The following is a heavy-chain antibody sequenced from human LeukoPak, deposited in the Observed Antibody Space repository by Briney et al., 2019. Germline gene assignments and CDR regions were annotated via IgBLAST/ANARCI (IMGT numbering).Heavy chain of an antibody. J-gene: IGHJ4*02. CDR1: GLTVSSNY. CDR2: IYSGGTT. D-gene: IGHD3-22*01. Sequence: GGSLRLSCAASGLTVSSNYMNWVRQAPGKGLEWVSVIYSGGTTYYADSVKGRFTISRDNSKNTLYLQMNSLRAEDTAVYYCAGYYDSSGSFDYWGQGTLVTVSS. CDR3: AGYYDSSGSFDY. V-gene: IGHV3-53*01.